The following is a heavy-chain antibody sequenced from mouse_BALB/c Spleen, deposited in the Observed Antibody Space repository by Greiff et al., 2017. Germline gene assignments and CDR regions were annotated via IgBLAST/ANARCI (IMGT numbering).Heavy chain of an antibody. D-gene: IGHD1-2*01. CDR1: GFSLSRYS. CDR2: IWGGGST. Sequence: VKLMESGPGLVAPSQSLSITCTVSGFSLSRYSVHWVRQPPGKGLEWLGMIWGGGSTDYNSALKSRLSISKDNSKSQVFLKMNSLQTDDTAMYYCARKGLLRLGDAMDYWGQGTSVTVSS. J-gene: IGHJ4*01. V-gene: IGHV2-6-4*01. CDR3: ARKGLLRLGDAMDY.